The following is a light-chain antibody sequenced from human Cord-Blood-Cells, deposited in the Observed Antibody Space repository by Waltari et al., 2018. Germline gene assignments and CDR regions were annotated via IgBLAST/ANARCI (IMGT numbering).Light chain of an antibody. CDR1: SLRSYY. CDR3: NSRDSSGNHWV. V-gene: IGLV3-19*01. CDR2: GKN. Sequence: SSELTQAPAVSVALGQTVRITCQGDSLRSYYASWYQQKPGQAPVLVIFGKNNRPSGLPDRFSGSSSGNTASLSISGAQAEDEADYDCNSRDSSGNHWVFGGGTKLTVL. J-gene: IGLJ3*02.